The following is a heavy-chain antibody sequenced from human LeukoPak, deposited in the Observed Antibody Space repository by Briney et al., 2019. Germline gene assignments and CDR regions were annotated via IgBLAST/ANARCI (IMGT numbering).Heavy chain of an antibody. CDR3: ASSVGATIYMDV. Sequence: ASVKVSCKASGYTFTSYDINWVRQATGQGLEWMGWMNPNSGNTSYAQKFQGRVTITRNTSISTAYMELSSLRSEDTAVYYCASSVGATIYMDVWGKGTTVTVSS. J-gene: IGHJ6*03. V-gene: IGHV1-8*03. D-gene: IGHD1-26*01. CDR1: GYTFTSYD. CDR2: MNPNSGNT.